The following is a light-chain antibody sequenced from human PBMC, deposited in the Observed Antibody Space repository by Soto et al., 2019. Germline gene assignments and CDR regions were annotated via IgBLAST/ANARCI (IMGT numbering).Light chain of an antibody. J-gene: IGLJ1*01. CDR2: DVS. CDR1: SSDVGGYNY. Sequence: QSALTQPRSVSGSPGQSVTISCTGTSSDVGGYNYVSWYQQQPGKAPKLMIYDVSNRPSGVPDRFSGSKSGNTASLTISGLQAEDEADYYCCSYAGSYYVFGTGTKLTVL. CDR3: CSYAGSYYV. V-gene: IGLV2-11*01.